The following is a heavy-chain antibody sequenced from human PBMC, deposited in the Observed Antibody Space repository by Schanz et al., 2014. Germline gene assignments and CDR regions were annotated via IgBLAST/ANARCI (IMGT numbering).Heavy chain of an antibody. V-gene: IGHV3-66*01. CDR3: ASPAISVAGRLADY. CDR2: IDYAGST. J-gene: IGHJ4*02. Sequence: EVQLLESGGTVVQPGGSLRVSCAASGFVFRTFAMYWVRQAPGKGLEWVSLIDYAGSTNYADSVKGRMTVSRDTSKNALFLQMNNLRAEDTAVYYCASPAISVAGRLADYWGQGILVAVSS. CDR1: GFVFRTFA. D-gene: IGHD6-19*01.